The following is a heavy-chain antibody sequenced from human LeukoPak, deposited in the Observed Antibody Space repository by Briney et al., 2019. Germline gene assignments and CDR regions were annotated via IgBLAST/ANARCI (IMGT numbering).Heavy chain of an antibody. J-gene: IGHJ4*02. CDR2: IYYSGSA. CDR3: ARLDQTLYYDFWSGYFRFDY. CDR1: GGSISSGDYY. Sequence: SETLSRTCTVSGGSISSGDYYWSWIRQPPGKGLEWIGYIYYSGSAYYNPSLKSRVTISVDTSKNQFSLKLNSVTAADTAVYYCARLDQTLYYDFWSGYFRFDYWGQGTLVTVSS. D-gene: IGHD3-3*01. V-gene: IGHV4-30-4*08.